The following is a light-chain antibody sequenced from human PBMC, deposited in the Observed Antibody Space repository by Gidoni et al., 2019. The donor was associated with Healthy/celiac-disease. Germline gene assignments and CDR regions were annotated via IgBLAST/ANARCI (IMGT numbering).Light chain of an antibody. J-gene: IGKJ2*01. Sequence: DIQMTPSPSSLSASVGDRVTITCRASQSISSYLNWYQQKPGKAPSLQSGVPSRFSGSGSGTDSTLTISSLQPEDFATYYCQQSYSTPRTFGQGTKLEIK. CDR3: QQSYSTPRT. V-gene: IGKV1-39*01. CDR1: QSISSY.